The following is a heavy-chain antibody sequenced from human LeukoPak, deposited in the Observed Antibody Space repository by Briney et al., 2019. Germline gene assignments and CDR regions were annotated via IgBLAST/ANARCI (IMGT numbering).Heavy chain of an antibody. CDR1: GYTFTGYY. Sequence: GASVKVSCRASGYTFTGYYMHWVRQAPGQGLEWMGWINPNSGGTNYAQKFQGRVTMTRDTSISAAYMELSRLRSDDTAVYYCARVYGSGSYYNVIRAFDPWGQGTLVTVSS. V-gene: IGHV1-2*02. CDR2: INPNSGGT. J-gene: IGHJ5*02. CDR3: ARVYGSGSYYNVIRAFDP. D-gene: IGHD3-10*01.